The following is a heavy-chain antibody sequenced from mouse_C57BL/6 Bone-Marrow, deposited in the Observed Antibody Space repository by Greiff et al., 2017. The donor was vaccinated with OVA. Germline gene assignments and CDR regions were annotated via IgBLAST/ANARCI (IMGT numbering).Heavy chain of an antibody. V-gene: IGHV1-64*01. CDR2: IHPNSGST. CDR3: ARGRDDGYYLDY. Sequence: QVHVKQPGAELVKPGASVKLSCKASGYTFTSYWMHWVKQRPGQGLEWIGMIHPNSGSTNYNEKFKSKATLTVDKSSSTAYMQLSSLTSEDSAVYYCARGRDDGYYLDYWGQGTTLTVSS. D-gene: IGHD2-3*01. CDR1: GYTFTSYW. J-gene: IGHJ2*01.